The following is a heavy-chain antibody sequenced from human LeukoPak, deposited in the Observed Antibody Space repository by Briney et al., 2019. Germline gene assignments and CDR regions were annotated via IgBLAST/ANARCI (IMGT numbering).Heavy chain of an antibody. CDR3: AKALHV. J-gene: IGHJ6*02. CDR2: ISYDGSNK. V-gene: IGHV3-30*18. CDR1: GFTFSSYG. Sequence: GGSLRLSCAASGFTFSSYGMHWVRQAPGKGLEWVAVISYDGSNKYYADSVKGRFTISRDNSKNTLYLQMNSLRAEDTAVYYCAKALHVWGQGTTVTVSS.